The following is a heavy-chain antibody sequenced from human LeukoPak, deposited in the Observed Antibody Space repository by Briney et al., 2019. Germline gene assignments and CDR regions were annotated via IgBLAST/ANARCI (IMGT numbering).Heavy chain of an antibody. CDR1: GFTFGGYA. D-gene: IGHD3-22*01. J-gene: IGHJ4*02. CDR3: VKDGHYPDNSGYYYEDS. Sequence: GGSLRLSCAASGFTFGGYAMSWVRQAPGKGLEWVSLISGGGDTYDADSVQGRFTISRDNSKNTLYLQMNSLRAEDTAVYYCVKDGHYPDNSGYYYEDSWGQGNLVTASS. CDR2: ISGGGDT. V-gene: IGHV3-23*01.